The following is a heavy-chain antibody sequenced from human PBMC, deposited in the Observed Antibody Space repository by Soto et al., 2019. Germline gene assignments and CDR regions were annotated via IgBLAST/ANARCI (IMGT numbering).Heavy chain of an antibody. D-gene: IGHD2-15*01. CDR2: INPNNGRT. Sequence: GASVKVSCRASGYTFTDYFMHWVRQAPGQGLEWVGWINPNNGRTNYAQKLQGRVIMTRDTSISTAYMELSGLRSDDTAVYYCAREGGPGGRWFDPWGQGTLVTVS. V-gene: IGHV1-2*02. CDR1: GYTFTDYF. J-gene: IGHJ5*02. CDR3: AREGGPGGRWFDP.